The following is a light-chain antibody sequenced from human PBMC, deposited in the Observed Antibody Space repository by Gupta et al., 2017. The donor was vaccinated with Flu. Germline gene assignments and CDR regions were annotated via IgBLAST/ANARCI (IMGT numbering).Light chain of an antibody. CDR3: QQRSNWPPIT. CDR2: DAS. V-gene: IGKV3-11*01. CDR1: QSVNIS. J-gene: IGKJ5*01. Sequence: EIVLTQSPATLSLSPGQRATLSCRASQSVNISLAWYQQKPGQAPRLLIYDASIRATGIPARFSGSGSGTDFTLTISSLEPEDFAVYYCQQRSNWPPITFGQGTRLDIK.